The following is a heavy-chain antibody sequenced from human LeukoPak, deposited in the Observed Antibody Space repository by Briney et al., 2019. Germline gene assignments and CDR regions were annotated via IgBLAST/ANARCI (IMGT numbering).Heavy chain of an antibody. CDR3: ARDWGVTARPGYMDV. V-gene: IGHV4-59*01. CDR2: IYYSGNT. Sequence: SETLSLTCTVSGGSISPYHWSWIRQSPGTGLEGSGYIYYSGNTYYNPSLKSRVTISVDTSKNQFSLKLSSVTAADTAVYYCARDWGVTARPGYMDVWGKGTTVTVSS. D-gene: IGHD6-6*01. J-gene: IGHJ6*03. CDR1: GGSISPYH.